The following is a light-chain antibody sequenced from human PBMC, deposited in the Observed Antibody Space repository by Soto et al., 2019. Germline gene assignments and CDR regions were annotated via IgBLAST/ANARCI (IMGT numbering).Light chain of an antibody. CDR1: QSISSK. J-gene: IGKJ5*01. CDR2: GAS. Sequence: EIVMTQSPATLSVSPGERATLSCRASQSISSKLGWYQQRPGQAPRLLIYGASTRAPGIPARFSGSGSGTEFTLSISSLQSEDSAVYYCQQYNSWTTITFGQGTRLEIK. V-gene: IGKV3-15*01. CDR3: QQYNSWTTIT.